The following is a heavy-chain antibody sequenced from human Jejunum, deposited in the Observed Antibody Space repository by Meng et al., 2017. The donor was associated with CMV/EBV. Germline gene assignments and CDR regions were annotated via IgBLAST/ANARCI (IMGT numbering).Heavy chain of an antibody. D-gene: IGHD3-16*01. Sequence: SGFTFSNYAMRWVRQAPGKGLEWVAAISGSADSTYYADSVKGRFTISRDNSKNTLYLEMNSLRAEDTAQYYCAKDTLRRPGGPFDSWGQGTLVTVSS. CDR2: ISGSADST. J-gene: IGHJ4*02. CDR3: AKDTLRRPGGPFDS. V-gene: IGHV3-23*01. CDR1: GFTFSNYA.